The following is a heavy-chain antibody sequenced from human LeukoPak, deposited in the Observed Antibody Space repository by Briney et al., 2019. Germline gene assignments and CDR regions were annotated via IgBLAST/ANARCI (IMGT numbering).Heavy chain of an antibody. Sequence: ASVKVSCKASGYTFTSYYMHWVRQAPGQGLEWMGIINPSGGSTTYAQKFQGRVTMTRDTSTTTVYMELSSLRSVDTAVYYCARVRFSSGWYIAFDIWGQGTMVTVSS. J-gene: IGHJ3*02. V-gene: IGHV1-46*01. D-gene: IGHD6-19*01. CDR1: GYTFTSYY. CDR3: ARVRFSSGWYIAFDI. CDR2: INPSGGST.